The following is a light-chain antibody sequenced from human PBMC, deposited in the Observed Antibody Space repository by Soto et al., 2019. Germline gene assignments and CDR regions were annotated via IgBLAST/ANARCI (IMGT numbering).Light chain of an antibody. CDR2: EVT. J-gene: IGLJ3*02. CDR3: SSYAASNNFYFV. CDR1: SSDVGGYNY. Sequence: QSALTQPPSASGSPGQSVTISCTGNSSDVGGYNYVSWYQQYPGRAPKLMIYEVTKRPSGVPDRFSGSKSGNTASLTVSGLQAEDEADYYCSSYAASNNFYFVFGGGPKLTVL. V-gene: IGLV2-8*01.